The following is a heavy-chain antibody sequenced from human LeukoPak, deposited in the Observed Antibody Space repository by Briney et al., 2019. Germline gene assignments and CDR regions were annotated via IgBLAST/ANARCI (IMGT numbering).Heavy chain of an antibody. CDR1: GDSGSSRSGA. V-gene: IGHV6-1*01. D-gene: IGHD2-2*02. J-gene: IGHJ4*02. Sequence: SQTLSCTSSRCGDSGSSRSGAWKWIRQSPSRGLEWLGRTYYRSKWYNDYAVSVKSRITINTDTAKNHVSLQLNCVTPEDTAVYYCARESIPETEQAYFDYWGQGSLVTASS. CDR2: TYYRSKWYN. CDR3: ARESIPETEQAYFDY.